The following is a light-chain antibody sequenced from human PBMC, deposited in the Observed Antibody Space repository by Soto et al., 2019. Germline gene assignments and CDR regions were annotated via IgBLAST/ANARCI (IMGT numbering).Light chain of an antibody. CDR3: QQYNNWPYT. CDR1: QSVSNN. Sequence: ERVMTQSPATLSVSPEERATLSCRASQSVSNNLAWYQQKPGQAPRLLIYGASTRATGLPARFTGSGSGTEFTLTISSLQSEDFAVYYCQQYNNWPYTFGQGTKLEIK. CDR2: GAS. V-gene: IGKV3-15*01. J-gene: IGKJ2*01.